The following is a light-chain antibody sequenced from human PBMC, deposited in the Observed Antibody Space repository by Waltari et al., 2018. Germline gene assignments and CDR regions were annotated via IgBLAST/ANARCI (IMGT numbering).Light chain of an antibody. J-gene: IGKJ1*01. CDR1: QSVTSNS. V-gene: IGKV3-20*01. CDR3: QHYGTSPRT. Sequence: IILTQSPGTLSLSPGDRATLSCRASQSVTSNSLAWYQQKPGQAPGLLIYGSFNRATGIPDRFSGSGSGTDVTLTIIRLEPEDFAVYYCQHYGTSPRTFGQGTKVEL. CDR2: GSF.